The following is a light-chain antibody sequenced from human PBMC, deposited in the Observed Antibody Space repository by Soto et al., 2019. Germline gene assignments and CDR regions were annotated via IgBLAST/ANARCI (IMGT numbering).Light chain of an antibody. CDR1: QSVSSN. CDR3: QQRSNWRLT. Sequence: EIVLTQSPATLSLTPGERATLSCRASQSVSSNLVWYQQKPGQAPRLLLYDAFNRATGIPARFSGSGSGTDFTLTISSLEPEDFAVYYCQQRSNWRLTFGGGTKVEIK. V-gene: IGKV3-11*01. J-gene: IGKJ4*01. CDR2: DAF.